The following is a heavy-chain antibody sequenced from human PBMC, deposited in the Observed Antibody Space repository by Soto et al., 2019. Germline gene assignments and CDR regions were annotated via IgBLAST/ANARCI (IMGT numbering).Heavy chain of an antibody. Sequence: QVQLEESGGVVVQPGRSLRLSCAASGFTFSRHTMHWVRQAPGKGLEWVASISYDGSNKYYADSVKGRVTISRDNSKNTLSVQMDRLRAEDTAVYYCARDRLSLGELSLLGYFDYWGQGTLVTVSS. CDR3: ARDRLSLGELSLLGYFDY. J-gene: IGHJ4*02. D-gene: IGHD3-16*02. CDR1: GFTFSRHT. CDR2: ISYDGSNK. V-gene: IGHV3-30*04.